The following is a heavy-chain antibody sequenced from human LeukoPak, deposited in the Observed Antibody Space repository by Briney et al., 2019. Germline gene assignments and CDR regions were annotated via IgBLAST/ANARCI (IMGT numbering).Heavy chain of an antibody. V-gene: IGHV4-59*01. J-gene: IGHJ4*02. CDR3: AGGECSGGSCQFDY. CDR2: IYYSGST. Sequence: SETLSLTCTVSGGSISSYYWSWIRQPPGKGLEWIGYIYYSGSTNYNPSLKSRVTISVDTSKNQFSLKLSSVTAADTAVYYCAGGECSGGSCQFDYWGQGTLVTVSS. D-gene: IGHD2-15*01. CDR1: GGSISSYY.